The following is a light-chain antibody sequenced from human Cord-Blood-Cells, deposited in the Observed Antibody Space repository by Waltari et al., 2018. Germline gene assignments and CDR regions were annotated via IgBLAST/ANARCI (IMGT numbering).Light chain of an antibody. Sequence: MTQSPATLSASPGERATLSCRASQGISSYLAWYQQKPGQAPRLLIYGASTRHTGIPSRFSGSGSGTEFTLTISSLQSEDFAVYYCQQYNNWPYTFGQGTKLEIK. CDR1: QGISSY. V-gene: IGKV3-15*01. CDR3: QQYNNWPYT. CDR2: GAS. J-gene: IGKJ2*01.